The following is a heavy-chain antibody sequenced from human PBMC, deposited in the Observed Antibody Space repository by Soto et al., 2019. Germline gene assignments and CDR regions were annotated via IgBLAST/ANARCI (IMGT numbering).Heavy chain of an antibody. CDR1: GGTFKTYT. J-gene: IGHJ4*02. CDR3: ATWRTYSGSYCFDY. V-gene: IGHV1-69*06. CDR2: IMPMYDSA. Sequence: QVQLVQSGAELKKPGSSVNVSCAASGGTFKTYTINWVRQAPGQGLEWIGQIMPMYDSANYAQRFQGRVTISADKSTNIAYMELSGLRSEDTALYYCATWRTYSGSYCFDYWGQGTLVSVSS. D-gene: IGHD1-26*01.